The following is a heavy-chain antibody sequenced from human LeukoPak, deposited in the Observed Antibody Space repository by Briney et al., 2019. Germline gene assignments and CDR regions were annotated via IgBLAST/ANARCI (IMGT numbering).Heavy chain of an antibody. J-gene: IGHJ3*02. CDR1: DGSFSGYY. V-gene: IGHV4-34*01. Sequence: SETLSLTCAVYDGSFSGYYWSWIRQPPGKGLEWIGEINHSGSTNYNPSLKSRVTISLDTSKSQFSLKVRYVTAADTAVYYCARDPRYDSSIWGQGTMVTVSS. CDR2: INHSGST. CDR3: ARDPRYDSSI. D-gene: IGHD3-22*01.